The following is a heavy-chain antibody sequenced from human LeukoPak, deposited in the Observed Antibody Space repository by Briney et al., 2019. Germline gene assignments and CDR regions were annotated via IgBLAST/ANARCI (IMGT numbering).Heavy chain of an antibody. CDR3: AIYNDDWATFDY. J-gene: IGHJ4*02. D-gene: IGHD3-9*01. CDR1: GGSISSSSYY. CDR2: ISYSGNT. Sequence: SETLSLTCTVSGGSISSSSYYWGWVRQPPGKGLEWIGIISYSGNTYYNPSLKSRVTISVDTPKSQFSLKLSSVTAADTAVYYCAIYNDDWATFDYWGQGTLVSVSS. V-gene: IGHV4-39*01.